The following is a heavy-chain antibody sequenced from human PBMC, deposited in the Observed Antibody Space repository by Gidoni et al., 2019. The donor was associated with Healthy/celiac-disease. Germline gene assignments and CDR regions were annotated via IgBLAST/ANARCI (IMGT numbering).Heavy chain of an antibody. D-gene: IGHD3-22*01. V-gene: IGHV3-33*01. CDR3: ARVNYYDSSGYSDY. CDR2: IWYDGSNK. Sequence: GLEWVAVIWYDGSNKYYADSVKGRFTISRDNSKNTLYLQMNSLRAEDTAVYYCARVNYYDSSGYSDYWGQGTLVTVSS. J-gene: IGHJ4*02.